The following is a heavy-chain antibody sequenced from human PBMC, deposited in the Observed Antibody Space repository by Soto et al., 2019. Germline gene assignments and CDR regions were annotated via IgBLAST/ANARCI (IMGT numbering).Heavy chain of an antibody. D-gene: IGHD6-6*01. Sequence: GESLKISCKGSGYSFTSYWIGWVRQMPGKGLEWMGIIYPGDSDTRYSPSFQGQVTISADKSISTAYLQWSSLKASDTAMYYCARLRGGLVGPSYFDYWGQGTLGTVSS. CDR3: ARLRGGLVGPSYFDY. CDR1: GYSFTSYW. CDR2: IYPGDSDT. V-gene: IGHV5-51*01. J-gene: IGHJ4*02.